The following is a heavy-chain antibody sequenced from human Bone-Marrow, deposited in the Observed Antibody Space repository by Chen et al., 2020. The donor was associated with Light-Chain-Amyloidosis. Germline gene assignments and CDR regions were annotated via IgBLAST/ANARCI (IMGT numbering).Heavy chain of an antibody. CDR1: GFAFRTYA. Sequence: EVQLVESGGGLLQRGGSLSRACAAPGFAFRTYAMTWVRPASGKGLGWVSTIRGGGGSRYYGASVKGRLTISRDNSKNALLLQMNSLRAEDTAVYYCAKDISYDDILPGYPADAFDIWGQGTMVTVSS. CDR3: AKDISYDDILPGYPADAFDI. J-gene: IGHJ3*02. V-gene: IGHV3-23*04. D-gene: IGHD3-9*01. CDR2: IRGGGGSR.